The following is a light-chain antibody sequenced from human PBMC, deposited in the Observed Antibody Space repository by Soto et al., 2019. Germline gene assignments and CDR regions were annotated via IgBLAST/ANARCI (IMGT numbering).Light chain of an antibody. Sequence: QSALTQPASVSGSPGQSITISCTGTSSDVGAYDYVSWYQQHPGKAPKFMIFEVSNRPSGVSNRFSGSKSGNTASLTISGLRAEDEADYYCSSYTTSSTWVFGGGTKLTVL. CDR1: SSDVGAYDY. V-gene: IGLV2-14*01. CDR2: EVS. J-gene: IGLJ3*02. CDR3: SSYTTSSTWV.